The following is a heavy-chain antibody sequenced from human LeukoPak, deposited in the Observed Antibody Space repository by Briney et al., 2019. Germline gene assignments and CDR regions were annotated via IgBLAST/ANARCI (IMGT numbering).Heavy chain of an antibody. D-gene: IGHD2-15*01. CDR2: INHSGST. V-gene: IGHV4-34*01. CDR1: GGSFSGYY. CDR3: ARRSRSCSGGSCYSGYYYYYMGV. Sequence: SETLSLTCAVYGGSFSGYYWSWIRQPPGKGLEWIGEINHSGSTNYNPSLKSRVTISVDTSKNQFSLKLSSVTAADTAVYYCARRSRSCSGGSCYSGYYYYYMGVWGKGTTVTISS. J-gene: IGHJ6*03.